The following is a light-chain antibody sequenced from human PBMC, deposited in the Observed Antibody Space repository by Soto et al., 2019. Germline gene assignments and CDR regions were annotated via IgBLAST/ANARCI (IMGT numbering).Light chain of an antibody. V-gene: IGLV1-44*01. CDR3: AAWDDSLNGPV. CDR2: SNN. J-gene: IGLJ2*01. CDR1: SSNIGSNT. Sequence: QAVVTQPPSASGTPGQRVTISCSGSSSNIGSNTVNWYQQLPGTAPKLLIYSNNQRPSGVPDRFSGSKSGTSASLAISGLQSEDEADYYCAAWDDSLNGPVFGGGTKVTVL.